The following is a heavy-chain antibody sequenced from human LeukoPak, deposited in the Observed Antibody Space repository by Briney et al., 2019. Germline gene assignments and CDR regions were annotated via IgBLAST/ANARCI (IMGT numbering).Heavy chain of an antibody. V-gene: IGHV1-46*01. CDR1: GYTFTSYY. Sequence: ASVKVSCKASGYTFTSYYMHWVRQAPGQGLEWMGIINPSGGSTSYAQKFQGRVTMTRDTSTSTVYMELSSPRSEDTAVCYCARCGVNGVCYTGDWFDPWGQGTLVTVSS. CDR3: ARCGVNGVCYTGDWFDP. J-gene: IGHJ5*02. CDR2: INPSGGST. D-gene: IGHD2-8*01.